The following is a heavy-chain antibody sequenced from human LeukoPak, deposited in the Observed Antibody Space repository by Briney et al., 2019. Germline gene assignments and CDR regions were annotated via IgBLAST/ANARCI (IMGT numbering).Heavy chain of an antibody. Sequence: PGGSLRLSCAASGFTFSTYAMTWVRQAPGKGLEWVAFISYDGRNKYHADSVKGRFTISRDNSKNTLYLQMNSLRAEDTAVYYCAKTVQTYFYDTCAYWGQGTLVTVSS. CDR1: GFTFSTYA. V-gene: IGHV3-30*18. CDR3: AKTVQTYFYDTCAY. D-gene: IGHD3-22*01. CDR2: ISYDGRNK. J-gene: IGHJ4*02.